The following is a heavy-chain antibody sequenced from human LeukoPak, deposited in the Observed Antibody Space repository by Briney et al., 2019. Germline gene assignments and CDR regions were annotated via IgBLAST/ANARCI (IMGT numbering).Heavy chain of an antibody. D-gene: IGHD5-18*01. V-gene: IGHV4-59*01. J-gene: IGHJ4*02. CDR1: GGSISSYY. CDR2: IYYSGNT. Sequence: SETLSLTCTVSGGSISSYYWNWIRQPPGKGLEWIGYIYYSGNTNYNPSLKSRVTISVDTSRNQFSLKLTSVTPADTAVYICAGDSYGTDYWGQGTLVTVSS. CDR3: AGDSYGTDY.